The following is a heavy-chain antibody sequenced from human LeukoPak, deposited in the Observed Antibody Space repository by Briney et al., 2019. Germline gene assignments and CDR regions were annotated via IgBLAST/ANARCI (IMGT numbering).Heavy chain of an antibody. CDR2: INPSGGST. CDR1: GYTFTSYY. D-gene: IGHD3-22*01. Sequence: ASVKVSCKASGYTFTSYYMHWVRQAPGQGLQWMGIINPSGGSTSYAQKFQGRVTMTRDTSTSTVYMELSSLRSEATAVYYCARSYYDSSGYSYVVGYWGQGTLVTVSS. CDR3: ARSYYDSSGYSYVVGY. V-gene: IGHV1-46*01. J-gene: IGHJ4*02.